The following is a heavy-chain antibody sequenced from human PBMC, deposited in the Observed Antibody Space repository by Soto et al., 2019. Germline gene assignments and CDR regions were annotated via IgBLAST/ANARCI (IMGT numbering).Heavy chain of an antibody. CDR1: GGSLNDYK. V-gene: IGHV4-34*01. CDR2: IRHNGDT. Sequence: SETLSLTCVVSGGSLNDYKWTWIRQSPEKGLEWIGEIRHNGDTDSKPSLRSRLTMSLDTSNNHFSLHLSSVTSADTAVYFCAGGPDYGDYDAWGQGTLVTSPQ. CDR3: AGGPDYGDYDA. D-gene: IGHD4-17*01. J-gene: IGHJ5*02.